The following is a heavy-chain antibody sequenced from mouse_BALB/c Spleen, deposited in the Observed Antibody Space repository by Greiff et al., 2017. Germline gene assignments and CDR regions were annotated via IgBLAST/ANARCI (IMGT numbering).Heavy chain of an antibody. CDR3: AKYGNYVGAMDY. V-gene: IGHV5-9-4*01. Sequence: EVKVVESGGGLVKPGGSLILSCAAPGFTFSSYAMSWVRQSPEKRLEWVAEISSGGSYTYYPDTVTGRFTISRDNAKNTLYLEMSSLRSEDTAMYYCAKYGNYVGAMDYWGQGTSVTVSS. CDR1: GFTFSSYA. J-gene: IGHJ4*01. CDR2: ISSGGSYT. D-gene: IGHD2-10*02.